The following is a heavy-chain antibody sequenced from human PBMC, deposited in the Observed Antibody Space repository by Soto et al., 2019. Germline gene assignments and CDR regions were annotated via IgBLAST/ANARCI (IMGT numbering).Heavy chain of an antibody. Sequence: EVQLLESGGGLVQPGGSLRLSCAASGFTFSSYAMSWVRQAPGKGLEWVSAISGSGGSTYYADSVKGRFTISRDNSKNELYLQMNSLRAEDTAVYYCARRVVVAASADYWGQGTLVTVSS. V-gene: IGHV3-23*01. D-gene: IGHD2-15*01. CDR2: ISGSGGST. CDR1: GFTFSSYA. J-gene: IGHJ4*02. CDR3: ARRVVVAASADY.